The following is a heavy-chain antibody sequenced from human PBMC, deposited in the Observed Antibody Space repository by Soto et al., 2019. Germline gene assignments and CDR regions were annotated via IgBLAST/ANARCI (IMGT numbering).Heavy chain of an antibody. D-gene: IGHD5-12*01. J-gene: IGHJ6*02. CDR2: ISNDGSNK. CDR1: GFTFSNYG. CDR3: AKELVAKMRYSGMDV. V-gene: IGHV3-30*18. Sequence: GWSLRLSCAASGFTFSNYGMHWVRQAPGKGLEWVAVISNDGSNKYYADSVKGRFAISRDNSKNTLYLQMNSLRAEDTAVYFCAKELVAKMRYSGMDVWGQGTTVTVSS.